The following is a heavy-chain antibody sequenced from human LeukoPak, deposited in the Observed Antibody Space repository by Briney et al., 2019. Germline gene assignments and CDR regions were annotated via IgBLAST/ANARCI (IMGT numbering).Heavy chain of an antibody. CDR3: ARNPGGSYYYYGMDV. CDR2: IYYSGST. D-gene: IGHD3-16*01. CDR1: GGSISSYY. J-gene: IGHJ6*02. V-gene: IGHV4-59*01. Sequence: SETLSLTCTVSGGSISSYYWSWIRQPPGKGLEWIGYIYYSGSTNYNPSPKSRVTISVDTSKNQFSLKLSSVTAADTAVYYCARNPGGSYYYYGMDVWGQGTTVTVSS.